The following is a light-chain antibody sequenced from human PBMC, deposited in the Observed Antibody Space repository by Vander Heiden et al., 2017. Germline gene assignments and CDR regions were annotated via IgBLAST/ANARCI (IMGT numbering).Light chain of an antibody. CDR3: GVWDTYRGAM. Sequence: QSVLTPPPSVSAAPGQKRTISCCGSNTNIGINFVSWYQQFPGTAPRLIIYETNKRPSGIPDRFAASKSGTAATLGITGLESGDEASYFCGVWDTYRGAMFGGGTTLTVL. CDR2: ETN. V-gene: IGLV1-51*02. J-gene: IGLJ3*02. CDR1: NTNIGINF.